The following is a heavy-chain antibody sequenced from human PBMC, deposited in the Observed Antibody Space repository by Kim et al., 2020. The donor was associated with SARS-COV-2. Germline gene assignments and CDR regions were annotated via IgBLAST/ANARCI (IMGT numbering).Heavy chain of an antibody. Sequence: DYGVSVSSRISINPDTSKDQFSLQMNSVTPEDTAVYYCARRSGARGALDIWGQGTMVTVSS. J-gene: IGHJ3*02. V-gene: IGHV6-1*01. CDR3: ARRSGARGALDI.